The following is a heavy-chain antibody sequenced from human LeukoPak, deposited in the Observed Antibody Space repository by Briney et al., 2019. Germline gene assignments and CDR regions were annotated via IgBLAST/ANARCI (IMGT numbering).Heavy chain of an antibody. CDR1: GGTFSSYA. J-gene: IGHJ6*03. CDR3: ARAVHYYYMDV. Sequence: SVKVSCKASGGTFSSYAISWVRQAPGQGLEWMGRIIPILGIANYAQKFQGRVTITADKSTSTAYMELSSLRSEDTAVYYCARAVHYYYMDVWGEGTTVTVSS. V-gene: IGHV1-69*04. CDR2: IIPILGIA.